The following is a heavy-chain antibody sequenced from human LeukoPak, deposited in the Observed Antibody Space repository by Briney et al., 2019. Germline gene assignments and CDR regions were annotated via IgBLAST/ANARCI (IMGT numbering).Heavy chain of an antibody. CDR3: ARGGLRYFDWVLFDY. CDR2: IYTSGST. D-gene: IGHD3-9*01. CDR1: GGSISSYY. Sequence: SETLSLICTVPGGSISSYYWSWVRQPAGKRLEWIGRIYTSGSTNYNPSLKSRVTMSVDTSNNQFSLKLSSVTAADTAVYYCARGGLRYFDWVLFDYWGQGTVVTVYS. V-gene: IGHV4-4*07. J-gene: IGHJ4*02.